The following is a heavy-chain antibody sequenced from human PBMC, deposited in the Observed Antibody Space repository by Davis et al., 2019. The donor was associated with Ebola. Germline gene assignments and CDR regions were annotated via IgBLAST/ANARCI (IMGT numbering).Heavy chain of an antibody. CDR1: DLTFSDYA. J-gene: IGHJ3*02. D-gene: IGHD5-18*01. CDR3: VKDEYNYGHDAFDI. Sequence: GESLKISCSASDLTFSDYAMHWVRQAPGKGLEYVSGINNNGNDTYYADSVKGRFTISRDNSKNILYLQMNSLRVEDTALYYCVKDEYNYGHDAFDIWGQGTMVTVSS. CDR2: INNNGNDT. V-gene: IGHV3-64D*08.